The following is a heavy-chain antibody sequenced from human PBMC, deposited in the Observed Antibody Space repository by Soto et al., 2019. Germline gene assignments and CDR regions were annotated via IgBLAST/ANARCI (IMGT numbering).Heavy chain of an antibody. CDR2: MNPNFGDT. CDR1: GYTFSSYD. V-gene: IGHV1-8*01. CDR3: ARIRVMAYYHAMDV. J-gene: IGHJ6*01. D-gene: IGHD2-8*01. Sequence: ASVKVSCKASGYTFSSYDINWVRQAPGQGLEWMGWMNPNFGDTDYAQKFQGRVTMTRNTSISTAYMELGSLRSEDTAVYYCARIRVMAYYHAMDVWGQGTPVTVPS.